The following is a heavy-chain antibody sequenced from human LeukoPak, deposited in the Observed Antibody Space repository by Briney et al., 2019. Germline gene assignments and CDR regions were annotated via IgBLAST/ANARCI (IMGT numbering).Heavy chain of an antibody. J-gene: IGHJ4*02. CDR1: GFTVSSNY. D-gene: IGHD5-18*01. Sequence: GGSLTLSCAASGFTVSSNYMGWVHQAPGKGLGWVSVIYSGGSTYYADSVKGRFTISRDNSKNTLYLQMNSLRAEDTAVYYCARDKTSLGYSYALFDYWGQGTLVTVSS. V-gene: IGHV3-53*01. CDR3: ARDKTSLGYSYALFDY. CDR2: IYSGGST.